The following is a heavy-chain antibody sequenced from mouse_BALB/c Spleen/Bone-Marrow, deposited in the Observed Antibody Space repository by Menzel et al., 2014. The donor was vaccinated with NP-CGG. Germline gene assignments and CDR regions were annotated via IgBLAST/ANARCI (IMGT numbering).Heavy chain of an antibody. CDR1: GYVFSTYW. CDR2: IYPGDGDT. V-gene: IGHV1-80*01. J-gene: IGHJ2*01. CDR3: ARGGISVDY. Sequence: QVQLQQSGAELVRPGSSVKISCESSGYVFSTYWINWVKQRPGQGLEWIGQIYPGDGDTDYNGKFKDKATLTADKSSNTAYMQLSSLTSEDSAVYFFARGGISVDYWGQGTTLTVSS.